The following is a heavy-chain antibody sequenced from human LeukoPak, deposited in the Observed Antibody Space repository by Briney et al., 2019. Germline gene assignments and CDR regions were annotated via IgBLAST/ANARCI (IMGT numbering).Heavy chain of an antibody. V-gene: IGHV1-2*02. D-gene: IGHD3-16*01. CDR2: INPNSGGI. J-gene: IGHJ5*02. CDR1: GYTFTDYY. Sequence: GASVKVSCKTSGYTFTDYYLHWVRQAPGQGLEWMGWINPNSGGISSAQKFQGRVTMTRDTSITTVYMEVSWLTSGDTAIYYCARADRLHGGPYLIGPWGQGTLVTVSS. CDR3: ARADRLHGGPYLIGP.